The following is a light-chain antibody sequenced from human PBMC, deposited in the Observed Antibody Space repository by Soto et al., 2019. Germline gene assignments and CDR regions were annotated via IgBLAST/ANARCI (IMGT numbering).Light chain of an antibody. CDR2: DAS. J-gene: IGKJ2*01. CDR1: QSVSSY. Sequence: EIVLTQSPATLSLSPGERATLSCRASQSVSSYLAWYQQKPGQAPRLLLYDASNRATGIPARFSGSGSGTDFTITISSLEPEDFAVYYCQQRSNWPGTFGQGTKLEIK. V-gene: IGKV3-11*01. CDR3: QQRSNWPGT.